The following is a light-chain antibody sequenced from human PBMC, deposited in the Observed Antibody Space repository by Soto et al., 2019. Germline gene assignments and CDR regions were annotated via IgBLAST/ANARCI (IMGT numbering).Light chain of an antibody. J-gene: IGLJ1*01. CDR1: SSDVGGYNY. Sequence: QSALTQPAPVSGSPGQSITISCTGTSSDVGGYNYVSWYQQHPGKAPKLMIYDVSNRPSGDSNRFSGSKSGNTASLTISELQAEDEADYYCSSYTSSSTLVFGTGTKVTVL. CDR3: SSYTSSSTLV. V-gene: IGLV2-14*01. CDR2: DVS.